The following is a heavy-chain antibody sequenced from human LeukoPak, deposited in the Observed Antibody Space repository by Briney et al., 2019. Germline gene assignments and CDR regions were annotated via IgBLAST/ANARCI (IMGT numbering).Heavy chain of an antibody. CDR2: IYYSGST. J-gene: IGHJ6*02. Sequence: SETLSLTCTVSGGSISSYYWSWIRQPPGKGLEWIGDIYYSGSTNYNPSLKSRVTISVDTSKNQFSLKLSSVTAADTAVYYCARHVSSRRYYDILTGYLDVWGQGTTVTVSS. CDR1: GGSISSYY. V-gene: IGHV4-59*08. D-gene: IGHD3-9*01. CDR3: ARHVSSRRYYDILTGYLDV.